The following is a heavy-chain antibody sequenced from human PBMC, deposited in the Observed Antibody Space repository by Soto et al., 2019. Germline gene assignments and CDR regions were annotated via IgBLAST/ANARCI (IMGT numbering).Heavy chain of an antibody. CDR1: GFTFSSYS. D-gene: IGHD6-6*01. CDR2: ISSSSSYI. Sequence: GGSLRLSCAASGFTFSSYSMNWVRQAPGKGLEWVSSISSSSSYIYYADSVKGRFTISRDNAKNSLYLQMNSLRAEDTAVYYCERVTDSSSSGYYYYYMDVWGKGTTVTVSS. V-gene: IGHV3-21*01. J-gene: IGHJ6*03. CDR3: ERVTDSSSSGYYYYYMDV.